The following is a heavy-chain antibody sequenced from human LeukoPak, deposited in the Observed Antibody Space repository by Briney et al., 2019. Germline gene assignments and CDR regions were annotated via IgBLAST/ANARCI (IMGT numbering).Heavy chain of an antibody. CDR1: GGSFSGYY. CDR2: INHSGNT. D-gene: IGHD4-17*01. J-gene: IGHJ4*02. CDR3: ARGTTVTTTSDFDY. V-gene: IGHV4-34*01. Sequence: SETLSLTCAVYGGSFSGYYWSWIRQPPGKGLEWIGEINHSGNTNYNPSLKSRVTISVDTSKNQFSLKLSSVTAADTAVYYCARGTTVTTTSDFDYWGQGTLVTVSS.